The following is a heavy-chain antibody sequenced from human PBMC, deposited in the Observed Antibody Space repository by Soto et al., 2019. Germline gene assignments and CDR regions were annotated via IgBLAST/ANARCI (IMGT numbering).Heavy chain of an antibody. V-gene: IGHV3-21*01. Sequence: GGSLRLSCAASGFTFSSYSMNWVRQAPGKGLEWVSSISSSSSYIYYADSVKGRFTISRDNAKNSLYLQMNSLRAGDTAVYYCARDGTLGDYYDSSGYPNWFDPWGQGTLVTVSS. J-gene: IGHJ5*02. CDR1: GFTFSSYS. D-gene: IGHD3-22*01. CDR3: ARDGTLGDYYDSSGYPNWFDP. CDR2: ISSSSSYI.